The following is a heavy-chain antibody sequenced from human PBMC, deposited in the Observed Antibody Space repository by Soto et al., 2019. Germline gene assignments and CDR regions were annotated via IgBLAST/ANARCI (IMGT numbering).Heavy chain of an antibody. V-gene: IGHV3-15*01. CDR2: IKSKTDGGTT. CDR3: TTGGVTTVTTRLGNYYYYMDV. D-gene: IGHD4-17*01. Sequence: GGSLRLSCAASGFTFSNAWMSWVRQAPGKGLEWVGRIKSKTDGGTTDYAAPVKGRFTISRDDSKNTLYLQMNSLKTEDTAVYYCTTGGVTTVTTRLGNYYYYMDVWGKGTTVTVSS. CDR1: GFTFSNAW. J-gene: IGHJ6*03.